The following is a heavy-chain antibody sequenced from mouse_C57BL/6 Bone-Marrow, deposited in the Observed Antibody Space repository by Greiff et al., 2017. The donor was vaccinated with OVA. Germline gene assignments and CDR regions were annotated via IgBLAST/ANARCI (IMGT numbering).Heavy chain of an antibody. CDR3: ARGNWDADY. CDR2: INPSSGYT. CDR1: GYTFTSYW. V-gene: IGHV1-7*01. D-gene: IGHD4-1*01. Sequence: QVQLQQSGAELAKPGASVKLSCKASGYTFTSYWMHWVKQRPGQGLEWIGYINPSSGYTKYNQKFKDKATLTADKSSSTAYMELRSLTSEDSAVYFCARGNWDADYWGQGTTLTVSS. J-gene: IGHJ2*01.